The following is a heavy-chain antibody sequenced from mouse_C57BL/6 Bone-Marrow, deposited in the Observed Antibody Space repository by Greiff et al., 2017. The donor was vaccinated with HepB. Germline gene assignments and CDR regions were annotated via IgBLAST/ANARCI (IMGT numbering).Heavy chain of an antibody. CDR3: ARRGYDGFAY. D-gene: IGHD2-2*01. Sequence: EVHLVESGGDLVKPGGSLKLSCAASGFTFSSYGMSWVRQTPDKRLEWVATISSGGSYTYYPDSVKGRFTISRDNAKNTLYLQMSSLKSEDTAMYYCARRGYDGFAYWGQGTLVTVSA. V-gene: IGHV5-6*01. CDR1: GFTFSSYG. J-gene: IGHJ3*01. CDR2: ISSGGSYT.